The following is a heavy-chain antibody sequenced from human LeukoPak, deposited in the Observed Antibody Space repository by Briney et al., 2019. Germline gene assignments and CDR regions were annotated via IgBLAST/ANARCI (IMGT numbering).Heavy chain of an antibody. J-gene: IGHJ4*02. CDR3: AKDFGWLRSGY. D-gene: IGHD5-12*01. CDR2: ISSSGSTI. Sequence: GGSLRLSCAASGFTFSDYYMSWIRQAPGKGLEWVSYISSSGSTIYYADSVKGRFTISRDNSKNTLYLQMNSLRAEDTAVYYCAKDFGWLRSGYWGQGTLVTVSS. V-gene: IGHV3-11*04. CDR1: GFTFSDYY.